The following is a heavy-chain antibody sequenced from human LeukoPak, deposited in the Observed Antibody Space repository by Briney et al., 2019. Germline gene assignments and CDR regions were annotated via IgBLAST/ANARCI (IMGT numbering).Heavy chain of an antibody. CDR2: IHYSGST. D-gene: IGHD2-21*02. V-gene: IGHV4-31*03. CDR3: ARVRGDWTVGWFDP. CDR1: GGSISSGGYY. J-gene: IGHJ5*02. Sequence: SETLSLTCTVSGGSISSGGYYWSWIRQHPGKGLEWLGYIHYSGSTYYNPSLKSRVTISVDTSKNQFSLKLSSVTAADTAVYYCARVRGDWTVGWFDPWGQGTLVTVSS.